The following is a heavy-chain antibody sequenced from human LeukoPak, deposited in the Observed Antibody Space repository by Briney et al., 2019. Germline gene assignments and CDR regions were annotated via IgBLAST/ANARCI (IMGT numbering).Heavy chain of an antibody. V-gene: IGHV4-38-2*02. J-gene: IGHJ5*01. D-gene: IGHD2-8*01. CDR1: GYSISSGYY. CDR3: AGGRCTNGVCPGAFAP. Sequence: PSETLSLTCTVSGYSISSGYYWGWIRQPPGKGLEWIGSIYHSGSTYYNPSLKSRVTISVDTSKNQFSLKLSSVTAADTAVYYCAGGRCTNGVCPGAFAPLGQGTLGTVFS. CDR2: IYHSGST.